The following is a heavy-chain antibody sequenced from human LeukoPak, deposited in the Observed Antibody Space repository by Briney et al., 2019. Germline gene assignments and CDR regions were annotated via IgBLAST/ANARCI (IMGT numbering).Heavy chain of an antibody. D-gene: IGHD6-13*01. CDR2: IYTSGST. Sequence: PSETLSLTCTVSGGSISSYYWSWIRQPAGKGLEWIGRIYTSGSTNYNPSLKSRVTISVDTSKNHFSLKLNSVTAADTAVYFCARGGRPYSSRGYDWFDPWGQGTLVTVSS. V-gene: IGHV4-4*07. CDR3: ARGGRPYSSRGYDWFDP. CDR1: GGSISSYY. J-gene: IGHJ5*02.